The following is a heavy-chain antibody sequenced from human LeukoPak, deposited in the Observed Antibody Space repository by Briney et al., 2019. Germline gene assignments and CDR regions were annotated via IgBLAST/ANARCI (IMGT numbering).Heavy chain of an antibody. CDR3: AGGDRNGWYFDY. CDR1: GFTFYDHG. CDR2: INWNGGST. V-gene: IGHV3-20*04. D-gene: IGHD6-19*01. J-gene: IGHJ4*02. Sequence: GGSLRLSCAASGFTFYDHGMSWVRQVPGKGLEWVSGINWNGGSTGYADSVKGRFTISRDNAKNSLYLQMNSLRAEDTALYYCAGGDRNGWYFDYWGQGTLVTVSS.